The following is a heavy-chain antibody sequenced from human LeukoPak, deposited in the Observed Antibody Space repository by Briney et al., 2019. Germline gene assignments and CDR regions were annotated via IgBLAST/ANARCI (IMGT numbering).Heavy chain of an antibody. CDR1: GGSISRFF. V-gene: IGHV4-59*08. D-gene: IGHD4-17*01. J-gene: IGHJ4*02. CDR3: GSRTTVTHGYFDY. Sequence: SETLALIRTVSGGSISRFFGRWIPQPPGEGLEGIGYIYYSGSTNYNPSSKSRVTISVATSKNKFSLKLSSVTAADWAVYYCGSRTTVTHGYFDYWGQGTLVTVSS. CDR2: IYYSGST.